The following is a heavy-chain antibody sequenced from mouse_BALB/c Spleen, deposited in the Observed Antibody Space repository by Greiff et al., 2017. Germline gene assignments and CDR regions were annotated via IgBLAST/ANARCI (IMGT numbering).Heavy chain of an antibody. CDR2: INPGSGGT. V-gene: IGHV1-54*01. D-gene: IGHD3-1*01. CDR1: GYAFTNYL. CDR3: ARSQLGLDFDY. J-gene: IGHJ2*01. Sequence: QVQLKESGAELVRPGTSVKVSCKASGYAFTNYLIEWVKQRPGQVLEWIGVINPGSGGTNYNEKFKGKATLTADKSSSTAYMQLSSLTSDDSAVYFCARSQLGLDFDYWGQGTTLTVSS.